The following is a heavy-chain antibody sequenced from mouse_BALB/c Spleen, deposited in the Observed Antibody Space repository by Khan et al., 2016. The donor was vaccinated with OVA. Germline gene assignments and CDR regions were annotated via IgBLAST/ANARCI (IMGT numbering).Heavy chain of an antibody. CDR3: ARWGMDS. V-gene: IGHV1-63*01. CDR2: IYPGSGNT. CDR1: GDAFTNYW. Sequence: QVQLQQSGAELVRPGNSVNISCKASGDAFTNYWLGWVKQRPGHGLEWIGDIYPGSGNTYYNEKLKGKVTLNADKSSSTAYLKIINLTSEDSAVYFCARWGMDSWGQGTSVTVSS. J-gene: IGHJ4*01.